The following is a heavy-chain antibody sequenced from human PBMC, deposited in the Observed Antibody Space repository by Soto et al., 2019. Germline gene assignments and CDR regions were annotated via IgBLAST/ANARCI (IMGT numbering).Heavy chain of an antibody. J-gene: IGHJ4*02. Sequence: EVQLVESGGGLFQPGGCLRLSCAASGFTFSSHGMSWVRQAPGKGLEWVANIKHDGSETYYLDSVKGLFTISRDNAKNSLYLQMHSRRAEDTAVYYCARDDYKWARDYWGQGTLVTVSS. D-gene: IGHD4-4*01. CDR1: GFTFSSHG. CDR3: ARDDYKWARDY. CDR2: IKHDGSET. V-gene: IGHV3-7*01.